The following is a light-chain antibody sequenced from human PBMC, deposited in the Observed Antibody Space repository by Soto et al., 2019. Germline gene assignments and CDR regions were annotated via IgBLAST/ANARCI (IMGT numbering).Light chain of an antibody. CDR3: QQRSNWPLIT. Sequence: EIVLTQSPVTLSLSPGERATLSCRASQSVSSSYLAWYQQKPGQAPRLLIYDASNRATGIPARFSGSGSGTDFTLTISSLEPEDFAVYYCQQRSNWPLITFGQGTRLENK. CDR2: DAS. V-gene: IGKV3D-20*02. CDR1: QSVSSSY. J-gene: IGKJ5*01.